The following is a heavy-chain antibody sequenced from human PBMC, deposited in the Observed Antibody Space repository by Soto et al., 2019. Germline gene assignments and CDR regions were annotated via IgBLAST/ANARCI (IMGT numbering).Heavy chain of an antibody. CDR2: LYSGGST. V-gene: IGHV3-66*01. D-gene: IGHD2-8*01. CDR1: GITVSSNY. J-gene: IGHJ4*02. CDR3: ARGLYGGFDY. Sequence: EVQLVESGGGLVQPGGSLRLSCAASGITVSSNYMNWVRQAPGKGLEWVSVLYSGGSTYYADSVKGRFTISRDDSKNTLYLQLNSLRAEDTAVYYCARGLYGGFDYWGQGTLVTVSS.